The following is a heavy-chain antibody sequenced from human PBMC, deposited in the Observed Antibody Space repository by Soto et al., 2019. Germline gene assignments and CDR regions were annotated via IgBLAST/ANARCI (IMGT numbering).Heavy chain of an antibody. CDR2: MYYNNGDT. CDR3: ARTYYYGSGSYYLYFDY. V-gene: IGHV4-4*09. D-gene: IGHD3-10*01. Sequence: PSETLSLTCAVSGVSISSTYWSWIRQPPGKGLEWIVYMYYNNGDTNYNPSLKSRVTMSLDTSKSQFSLKLSSVTAADTAVYYCARTYYYGSGSYYLYFDYWGQGTLVTVSS. CDR1: GVSISSTY. J-gene: IGHJ4*02.